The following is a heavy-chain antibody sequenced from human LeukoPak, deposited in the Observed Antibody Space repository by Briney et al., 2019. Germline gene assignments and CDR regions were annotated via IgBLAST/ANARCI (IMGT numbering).Heavy chain of an antibody. CDR1: GYTFRIHY. CDR3: ARVEGYRTGYSFDY. J-gene: IGHJ4*02. D-gene: IGHD3/OR15-3a*01. CDR2: INPSGGST. V-gene: IGHV1-46*01. Sequence: ASVKVSCKASGYTFRIHYMDWVRQAPGQGLEWMGIINPSGGSTTYAQKFQGRLTMTSDTSSSTVYMELSSLRSDDTAVYYCARVEGYRTGYSFDYWGQGTLVTVST.